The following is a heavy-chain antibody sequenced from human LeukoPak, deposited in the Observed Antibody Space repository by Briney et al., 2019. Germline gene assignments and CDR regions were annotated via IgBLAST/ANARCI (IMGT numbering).Heavy chain of an antibody. CDR1: GFTFSSYS. D-gene: IGHD6-19*01. CDR2: ISSSSRTI. CDR3: ARVGTSGWTTDY. V-gene: IGHV3-48*04. Sequence: GGSLRLSCAASGFTFSSYSINWVRQAPGKGLEWLSYISSSSRTISYADSLKGRFTVSRDNAKNSLDLQMNSLRVEDTAVYYCARVGTSGWTTDYWGQGTLVTVSS. J-gene: IGHJ4*02.